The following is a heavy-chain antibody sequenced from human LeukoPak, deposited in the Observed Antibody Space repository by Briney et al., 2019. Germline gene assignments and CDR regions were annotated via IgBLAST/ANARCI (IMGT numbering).Heavy chain of an antibody. Sequence: ASVKVSCMTSGYTFTDYYIHWVRQAPGQGLEWMGWINPTSGATDYAQKFKGRVTMTRDSSISTAYMELNSLKSDDTAVFYCTRYSLGGDYDFGYWGQGTLVAVSS. V-gene: IGHV1-2*02. CDR1: GYTFTDYY. D-gene: IGHD4-17*01. CDR2: INPTSGAT. J-gene: IGHJ4*02. CDR3: TRYSLGGDYDFGY.